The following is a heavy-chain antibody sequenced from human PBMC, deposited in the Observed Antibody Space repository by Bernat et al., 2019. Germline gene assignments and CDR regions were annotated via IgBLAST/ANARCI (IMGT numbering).Heavy chain of an antibody. CDR2: ISSSGSTI. D-gene: IGHD5-18*01. CDR1: GFTFSSYG. Sequence: VQLVESGGGVVQPGRSLRLSCAASGFTFSSYGMHWVRQAPGKGLEWVSYISSSGSTIYYADSVKGRFTISRDNAKNSLYLQMNSLRAEDTAVYYCARISYSYGYVIDYWGQGTLVTVSS. J-gene: IGHJ4*02. V-gene: IGHV3-48*04. CDR3: ARISYSYGYVIDY.